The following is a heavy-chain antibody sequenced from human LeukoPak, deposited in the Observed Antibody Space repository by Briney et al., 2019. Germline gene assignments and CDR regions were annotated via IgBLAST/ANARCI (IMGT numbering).Heavy chain of an antibody. CDR1: GGSISSYY. CDR3: AREQGYSGYEFDY. CDR2: IYYSGST. V-gene: IGHV4-59*01. Sequence: SETLSLTCTVSGGSISSYYWSWIRQPPGKGLEWIGYIYYSGSTNYNPSLKSRVTISVDTSKNQFSLKLSSVTAADTAVYYCAREQGYSGYEFDYWGQGTLVTVSS. D-gene: IGHD5-12*01. J-gene: IGHJ4*02.